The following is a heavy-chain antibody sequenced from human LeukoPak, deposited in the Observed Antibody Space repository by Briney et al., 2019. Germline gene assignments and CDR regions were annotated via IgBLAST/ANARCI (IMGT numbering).Heavy chain of an antibody. CDR3: ARDSTSSGVFDY. CDR2: IYYSGGT. CDR1: GGSIGSGGYY. V-gene: IGHV4-31*03. Sequence: SQTLSLTCTVSGGSIGSGGYYWSWIRQHPGKGLEWIGYIYYSGGTYYNPSLKSRVTISVDTSKNQFSLKLSSVTAADTAVYYCARDSTSSGVFDYWGQGTLVTVSS. J-gene: IGHJ4*02. D-gene: IGHD3-22*01.